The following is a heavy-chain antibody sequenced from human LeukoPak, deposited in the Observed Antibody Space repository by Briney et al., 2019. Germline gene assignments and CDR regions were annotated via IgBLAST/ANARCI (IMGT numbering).Heavy chain of an antibody. V-gene: IGHV3-7*04. J-gene: IGHJ5*02. CDR2: IKQDGSEI. CDR3: ARGHSGRRFWWFGA. D-gene: IGHD1-26*01. Sequence: PGGSLRLSCAASGFTFSSYWMSWVRQAPGRGLQWVASIKQDGSEIYYVDSVKGRFSISRDNDKNSLSLQMNSLRAEDTAVYYCARGHSGRRFWWFGAWGQGTLVTVSS. CDR1: GFTFSSYW.